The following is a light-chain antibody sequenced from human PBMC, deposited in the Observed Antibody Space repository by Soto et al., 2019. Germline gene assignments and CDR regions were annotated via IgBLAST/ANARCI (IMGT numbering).Light chain of an antibody. CDR2: FGS. CDR3: MQTLQTPLT. J-gene: IGKJ4*01. Sequence: DIVMTQSPLSLPVTPGEPASISCRSSQSLLHSSGHNCLDWYLQKPGQSPQLLIYFGSNRASGVPDRFSGSGSGTDFTLKIRRVEDEDVGLYYCMQTLQTPLTFGGGTKVEIK. V-gene: IGKV2-28*01. CDR1: QSLLHSSGHNC.